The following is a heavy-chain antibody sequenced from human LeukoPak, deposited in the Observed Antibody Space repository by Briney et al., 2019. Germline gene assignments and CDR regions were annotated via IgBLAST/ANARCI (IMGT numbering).Heavy chain of an antibody. Sequence: GGSLRLSCAASGFTVSSNYMSWVRQAPGKGLEWVSSISSSSSYIYYADSVKGRFTISRDNAKNSLYLQMNSLRAEDTAVYYCARDSIRSSSWYGYWGQGTLVTVSS. CDR3: ARDSIRSSSWYGY. CDR1: GFTVSSNY. V-gene: IGHV3-21*01. D-gene: IGHD6-13*01. J-gene: IGHJ4*02. CDR2: ISSSSSYI.